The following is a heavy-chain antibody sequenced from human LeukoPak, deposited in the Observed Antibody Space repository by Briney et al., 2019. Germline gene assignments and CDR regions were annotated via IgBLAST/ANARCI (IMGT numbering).Heavy chain of an antibody. J-gene: IGHJ4*02. V-gene: IGHV3-23*01. CDR2: VSGSGATT. CDR1: GFTFSNYA. D-gene: IGHD2-21*01. Sequence: GGTLRLSSAASGFTFSNYAMRCGSQTPGKRPSCGSTVSGSGATTYYADSVKGRFPISRDNSKNTLYLQMSSLRVDDTAVYYCARDAGRFPTSPTDSWGQGSLVTVSS. CDR3: ARDAGRFPTSPTDS.